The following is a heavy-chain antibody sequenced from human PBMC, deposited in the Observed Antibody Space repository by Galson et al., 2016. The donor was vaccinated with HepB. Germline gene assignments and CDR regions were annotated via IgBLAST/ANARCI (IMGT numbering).Heavy chain of an antibody. D-gene: IGHD4-17*01. V-gene: IGHV3-48*01. CDR2: ITSSSSSI. Sequence: SLRLSCAASGFIFRAYAMHWVRQAPGKGLEWVSYITSSSSSIYYADSVKGRFTISRDNAKNSLYLQMNSLRGEDTAVYYCAREGYGDFDQIPNYYYYGLDVWGQGTVVTVSS. CDR3: AREGYGDFDQIPNYYYYGLDV. CDR1: GFIFRAYA. J-gene: IGHJ6*02.